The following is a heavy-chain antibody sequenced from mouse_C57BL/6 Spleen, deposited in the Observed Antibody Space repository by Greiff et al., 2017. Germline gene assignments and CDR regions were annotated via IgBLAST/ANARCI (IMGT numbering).Heavy chain of an antibody. J-gene: IGHJ3*01. V-gene: IGHV1-52*01. CDR2: IDPSDSDT. D-gene: IGHD3-1*01. Sequence: QVQLQQPGAELVRPGSSVKLSCKASGYTFTSYWMHWVKQRPIQGLEWIGNIDPSDSDTHYNQKFKDKATLTVDKSSSTAYMQLSSLTSEDSAVYYCARSARAPWFAYWGQGTLVTVSA. CDR3: ARSARAPWFAY. CDR1: GYTFTSYW.